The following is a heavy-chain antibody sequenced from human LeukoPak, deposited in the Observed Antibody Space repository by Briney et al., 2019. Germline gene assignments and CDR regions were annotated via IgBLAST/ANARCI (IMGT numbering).Heavy chain of an antibody. J-gene: IGHJ5*02. D-gene: IGHD3-10*01. CDR3: ARGLGGSGSYYSNWFDP. V-gene: IGHV4-34*01. Sequence: SETLSLTCAVYGGSFSGYYWSWIRRPPGKGLEWIGEINHSGSTNYNPSLKSRVTISVDTSKNQFSLKLSSVTAADTAVYYCARGLGGSGSYYSNWFDPWGQGTLVTVSS. CDR2: INHSGST. CDR1: GGSFSGYY.